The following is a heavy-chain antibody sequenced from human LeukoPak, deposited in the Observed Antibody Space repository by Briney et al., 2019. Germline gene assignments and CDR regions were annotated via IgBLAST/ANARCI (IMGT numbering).Heavy chain of an antibody. J-gene: IGHJ4*02. D-gene: IGHD5-18*01. Sequence: SETLSLTCTVSGGSISSYYWSWIRQPPGKGLEWVGYIYYSGSTNYNPSLKSRVTISVDTSKNQFSLKLSSVTAADTAVYYCARDRGRGYRYGYYFDYWGQGTLVTVSS. CDR3: ARDRGRGYRYGYYFDY. V-gene: IGHV4-59*01. CDR2: IYYSGST. CDR1: GGSISSYY.